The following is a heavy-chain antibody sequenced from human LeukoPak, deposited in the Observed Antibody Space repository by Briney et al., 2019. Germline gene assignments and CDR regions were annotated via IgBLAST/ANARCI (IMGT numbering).Heavy chain of an antibody. D-gene: IGHD1-7*01. Sequence: NPSETLSLTCTVSGVSISSSNSYWGWIRQPPGKGLEWIGSIYYSGNTYYNASLKSQVSISIDTSKNQFSLRLTSVTAADTAVYYCARLRTMRDAFDIWGQGTMVTVSS. CDR1: GVSISSSNSY. CDR2: IYYSGNT. CDR3: ARLRTMRDAFDI. V-gene: IGHV4-39*01. J-gene: IGHJ3*02.